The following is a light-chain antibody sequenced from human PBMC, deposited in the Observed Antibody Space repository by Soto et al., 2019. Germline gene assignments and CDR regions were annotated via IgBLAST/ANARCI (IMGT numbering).Light chain of an antibody. V-gene: IGKV1-5*01. CDR2: AAS. CDR1: QTISSW. CDR3: PQYYSYPLT. Sequence: IDLTRSRSALCASGVDIFTIAFLASQTISSWLAWYQQKPGKAPKLLIYAASTLQSGVPSRFSGSGSGTDFTPTISCLQSEDFETYYCPQYYSYPLTFGGGTKVDIK. J-gene: IGKJ4*01.